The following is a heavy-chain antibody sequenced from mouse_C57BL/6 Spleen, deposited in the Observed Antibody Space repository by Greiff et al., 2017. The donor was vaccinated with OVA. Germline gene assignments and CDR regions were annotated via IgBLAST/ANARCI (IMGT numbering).Heavy chain of an antibody. J-gene: IGHJ2*01. CDR3: ARAGDNYYFGY. V-gene: IGHV5-16*01. D-gene: IGHD1-3*01. CDR2: INYDGSST. CDR1: GFTFSDYY. Sequence: EVKLVESEGGLVQPGSSMKLSCTASGFTFSDYYMAWVRQVPEKGLEWVANINYDGSSTYYLDSLKSRFIISRDNAKNILYLQMSSLKSEDTATYYCARAGDNYYFGYWGQGTTLTVSS.